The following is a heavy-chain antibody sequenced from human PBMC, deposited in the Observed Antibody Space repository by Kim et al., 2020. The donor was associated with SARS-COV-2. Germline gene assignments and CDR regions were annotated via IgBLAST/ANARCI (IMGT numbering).Heavy chain of an antibody. Sequence: GESLKISCKGSGYSFTTYWIGWVRQMPGKGLEWVGIIQPGDSNTNYSPSFQGHVTISVDKSISTTYLQWSSLKASDTAMYYCARHGDYCDFWTRWGQGTLVTVSP. CDR1: GYSFTTYW. J-gene: IGHJ4*02. CDR3: ARHGDYCDFWTR. D-gene: IGHD4-17*01. CDR2: IQPGDSNT. V-gene: IGHV5-51*01.